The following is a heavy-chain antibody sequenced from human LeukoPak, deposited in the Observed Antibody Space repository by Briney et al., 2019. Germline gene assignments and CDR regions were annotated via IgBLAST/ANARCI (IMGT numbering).Heavy chain of an antibody. D-gene: IGHD3-3*01. V-gene: IGHV2-70*13. CDR3: ARTPDRPVGYGMDV. Sequence: LTXTCTLSGFSLNPGDMSVTWIXXXPXKAXEWLALIDWEDDKYYSASLNTRLTISKETSKNQVVLTMTNMGPSDTGTYYCARTPDRPVGYGMDVWGKGTMVTVSS. J-gene: IGHJ6*04. CDR2: IDWEDDK. CDR1: GFSLNPGDMS.